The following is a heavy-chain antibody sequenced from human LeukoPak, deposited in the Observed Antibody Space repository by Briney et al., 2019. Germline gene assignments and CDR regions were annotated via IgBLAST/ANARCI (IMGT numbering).Heavy chain of an antibody. CDR2: VYYTGST. CDR1: GGSVSNYY. D-gene: IGHD6-6*01. J-gene: IGHJ4*02. V-gene: IGHV4-59*08. Sequence: SETLSLTCSVSGGSVSNYYWSWIRQPPGKGLEWIGYVYYTGSTNYNPSLKSRITMFEDKSKNQFSLRLYSATVADTAVYYCARHFAYSSSSYFDYWGQGSLVTVSS. CDR3: ARHFAYSSSSYFDY.